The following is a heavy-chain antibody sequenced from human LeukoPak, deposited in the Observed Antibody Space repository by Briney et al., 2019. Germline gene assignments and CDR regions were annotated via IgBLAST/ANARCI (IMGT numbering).Heavy chain of an antibody. D-gene: IGHD2-8*02. CDR3: ARELFRWSYFDY. CDR1: GISVSSNY. V-gene: IGHV3-66*02. J-gene: IGHJ4*02. Sequence: GGSLRLSCPASGISVSSNYMKWVRQSPGKGLEWVSVIYSGGSTKYADSVKGRFTISRDNSKNTLYLEMSTLRPEDTAVYYCARELFRWSYFDYWGQGTLVTVSS. CDR2: IYSGGST.